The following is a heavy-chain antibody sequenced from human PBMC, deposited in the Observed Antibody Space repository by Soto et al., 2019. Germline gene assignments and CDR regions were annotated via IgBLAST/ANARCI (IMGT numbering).Heavy chain of an antibody. D-gene: IGHD3-9*01. J-gene: IGHJ4*02. CDR1: RFTFSSYS. CDR2: ISSSSSYI. CDR3: ASRYYDILTGYYRLDY. V-gene: IGHV3-21*01. Sequence: KSGGSLRLSCAESRFTFSSYSMNWVRQATGKGLEWVSSISSSSSYIYYADSVKGRFTISRDNAKNSLYLQMSSLRAEDTAVYYCASRYYDILTGYYRLDYWGQGTLVTVSS.